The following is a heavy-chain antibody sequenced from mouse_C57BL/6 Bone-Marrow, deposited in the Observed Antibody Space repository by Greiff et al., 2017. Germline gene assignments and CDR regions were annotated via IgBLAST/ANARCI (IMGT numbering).Heavy chain of an antibody. CDR2: IDPETGGT. CDR3: TRDYYGSSYPHWYFDV. CDR1: GYTFTDYE. D-gene: IGHD1-1*01. Sequence: QVQLQQSGAELVRPGASVTLSCKASGYTFTDYEMHWVKQTPVHGLEWIGAIDPETGGTAYNQKFKGKAILTADKSSSTAYMELRSLTSEDSAVXYCTRDYYGSSYPHWYFDVWGTGTTVTVSS. V-gene: IGHV1-15*01. J-gene: IGHJ1*03.